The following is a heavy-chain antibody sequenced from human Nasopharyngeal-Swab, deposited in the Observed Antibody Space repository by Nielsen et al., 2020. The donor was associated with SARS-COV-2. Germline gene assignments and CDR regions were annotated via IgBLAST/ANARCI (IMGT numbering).Heavy chain of an antibody. CDR3: AREFRRDLSHYFDY. V-gene: IGHV4-34*01. D-gene: IGHD2-21*02. CDR2: VNHGGGT. J-gene: IGHJ4*01. Sequence: SETLSLTCAVYGGSFSGHQWSWVRQPPGKGLEWIGEVNHGGGTNYNPSLKSRVTISVATSKNQFSLILTSVTDADTAVYYCAREFRRDLSHYFDYWGPGTLVTVSS. CDR1: GGSFSGHQ.